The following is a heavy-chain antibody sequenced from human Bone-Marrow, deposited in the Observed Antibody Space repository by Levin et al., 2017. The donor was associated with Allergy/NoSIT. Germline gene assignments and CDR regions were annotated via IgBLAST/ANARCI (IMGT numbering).Heavy chain of an antibody. J-gene: IGHJ4*02. CDR1: GYSISSGYY. CDR3: AREGFVAMVRGPIDPGDY. D-gene: IGHD3-10*01. V-gene: IGHV4-38-2*02. Sequence: SQTLSLTCAVSGYSISSGYYWGWIRQPPGKGLEWIGSIYHSGSTYYNPSLKSRVTISVDTSKNQFSLKLSSVTAADTAVYYCAREGFVAMVRGPIDPGDYWGQGTLVTVSS. CDR2: IYHSGST.